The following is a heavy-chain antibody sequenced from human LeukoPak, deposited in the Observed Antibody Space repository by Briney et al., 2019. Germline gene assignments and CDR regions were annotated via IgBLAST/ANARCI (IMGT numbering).Heavy chain of an antibody. J-gene: IGHJ5*02. D-gene: IGHD2-15*01. CDR1: GFTFSSYW. CDR2: INSDGSST. Sequence: GGSLRLSCAASGFTFSSYWMHWVRQAPGKGLVWVSRINSDGSSTSYADSVKGRFTISRDNAKNTLYLQMNSLRAEDTAVYYCARQGGIPFRYNWFDPWGQGTLVTVSS. CDR3: ARQGGIPFRYNWFDP. V-gene: IGHV3-74*01.